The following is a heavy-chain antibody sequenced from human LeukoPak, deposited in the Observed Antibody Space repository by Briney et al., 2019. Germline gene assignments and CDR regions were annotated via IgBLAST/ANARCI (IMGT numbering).Heavy chain of an antibody. J-gene: IGHJ4*02. Sequence: GGSLRLSCAVSGVTFSNVWLSWVRQAPGKGLEWVGRVKAKTDGGAIAYAAPLQDRFTISRDDSKNTMYLQMNSLKTEDTALYYCTTDGDCTSTSCYFFESWGKGTLVTVSS. CDR3: TTDGDCTSTSCYFFES. V-gene: IGHV3-15*01. D-gene: IGHD2-2*01. CDR2: VKAKTDGGAI. CDR1: GVTFSNVW.